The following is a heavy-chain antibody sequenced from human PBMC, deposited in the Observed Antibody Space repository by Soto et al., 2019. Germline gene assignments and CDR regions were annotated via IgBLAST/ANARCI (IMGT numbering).Heavy chain of an antibody. V-gene: IGHV6-1*01. CDR1: GDSVSSNSAA. J-gene: IGHJ6*02. D-gene: IGHD6-19*01. Sequence: PSQTLSLTCAISGDSVSSNSAAWNWIRQSPSRGLEWLGRTYYRSKWYNDYAVSVKSRITINPDTSKNQFSLQLNSVTPEDTAVYYCARDRPPLYSSGWSSGNGMDVWGQRTTVTVSS. CDR3: ARDRPPLYSSGWSSGNGMDV. CDR2: TYYRSKWYN.